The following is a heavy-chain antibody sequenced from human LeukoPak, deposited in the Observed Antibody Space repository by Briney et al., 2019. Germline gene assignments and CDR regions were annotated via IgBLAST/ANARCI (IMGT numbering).Heavy chain of an antibody. CDR2: INHSGST. V-gene: IGHV4-34*01. D-gene: IGHD3-9*01. CDR1: GGSISSYY. Sequence: SETLSLTCTVSGGSISSYYWSWIRQPPGKGLEWIGEINHSGSTNYNPSLKSRVTISVDTSKNQFSLKLSSVTAADTAVYYCARGSYDILTGYLGGLDYWGQGTLVTVSS. J-gene: IGHJ4*02. CDR3: ARGSYDILTGYLGGLDY.